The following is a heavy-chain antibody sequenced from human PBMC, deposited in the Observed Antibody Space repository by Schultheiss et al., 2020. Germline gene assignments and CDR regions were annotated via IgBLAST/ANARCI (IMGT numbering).Heavy chain of an antibody. CDR1: GYTFTSYY. CDR3: AAPEWFGELWPPYYGMDV. CDR2: INPSGGST. Sequence: ASVKVSCKASGYTFTSYYMHWVRQAPGQGLEWMGIINPSGGSTSYAQKFQGRVTMTRDTSTSTVYMELSSLRSEDTAVYYCAAPEWFGELWPPYYGMDVWGKGTTVTGYS. V-gene: IGHV1-46*01. D-gene: IGHD3-10*01. J-gene: IGHJ6*04.